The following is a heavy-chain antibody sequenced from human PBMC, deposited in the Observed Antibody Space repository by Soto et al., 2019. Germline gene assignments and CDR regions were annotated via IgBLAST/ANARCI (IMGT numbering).Heavy chain of an antibody. CDR1: GFSLSTSGVG. CDR2: IYWDDDK. V-gene: IGHV2-5*02. D-gene: IGHD6-6*01. CDR3: AHSPGLAARLESWFDP. J-gene: IGHJ5*02. Sequence: KSGPTLVNPTQTLTLTCTFSGFSLSTSGVGVGWIRQPPGKALEWLALIYWDDDKRYSPSLKSRLTITKDTSKNQVVLTMTNMDPVDTATYYCAHSPGLAARLESWFDPWGQGTLVTVSS.